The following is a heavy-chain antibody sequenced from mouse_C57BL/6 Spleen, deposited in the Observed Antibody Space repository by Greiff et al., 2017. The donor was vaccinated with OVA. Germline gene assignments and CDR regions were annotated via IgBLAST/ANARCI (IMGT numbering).Heavy chain of an antibody. J-gene: IGHJ1*03. CDR1: GYTFTSYW. Sequence: QVQLQQPGAELVRPGSSVTLSCKASGYTFTSYWMDWVKQRPGQGLEWIGNIYPSDSETHYNQKFKDKATLTVDKSSSTAYMQLSSLTSEDSAVYYCAREGVYYSNPEYFDVWGKGTTVTVSS. V-gene: IGHV1-61*01. CDR2: IYPSDSET. D-gene: IGHD2-5*01. CDR3: AREGVYYSNPEYFDV.